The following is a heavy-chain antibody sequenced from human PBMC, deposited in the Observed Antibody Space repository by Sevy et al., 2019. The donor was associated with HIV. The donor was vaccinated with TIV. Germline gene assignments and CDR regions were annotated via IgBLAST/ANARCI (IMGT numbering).Heavy chain of an antibody. CDR2: IYTSGST. V-gene: IGHV4-4*07. CDR3: ARDCSGGSCYGFDP. J-gene: IGHJ5*02. D-gene: IGHD2-15*01. CDR1: GGSISSYY. Sequence: SETLSLTCTVSGGSISSYYWSWIRQPAGKGLEWIGRIYTSGSTNYNPSLKSRVTMSVDTSKNQFSLKLSSVTAADTAMYYCARDCSGGSCYGFDPWGQGTLVTVSS.